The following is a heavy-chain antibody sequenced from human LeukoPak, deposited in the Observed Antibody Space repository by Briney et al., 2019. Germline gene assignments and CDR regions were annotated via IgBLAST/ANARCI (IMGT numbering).Heavy chain of an antibody. D-gene: IGHD5-12*01. CDR1: GFTFSNEA. CDR3: ARDPTPYSSLVY. CDR2: ISKDGNNK. V-gene: IGHV3-30-3*01. J-gene: IGHJ4*02. Sequence: GGSLRLSGAASGFTFSNEAVHWVRQAPGKELEWVAVISKDGNNKYYADSVKGRFTISRDNSKNTLYLQLNILRAEDTAVYYCARDPTPYSSLVYWGQGTLVTVSS.